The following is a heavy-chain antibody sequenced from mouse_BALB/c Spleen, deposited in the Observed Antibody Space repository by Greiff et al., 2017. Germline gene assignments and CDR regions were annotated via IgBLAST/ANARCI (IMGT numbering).Heavy chain of an antibody. CDR2: INPDSSTI. CDR1: GFDFSRYW. D-gene: IGHD1-1*01. Sequence: EVQLLESGGGLVQPGGSLKLSCAASGFDFSRYWMSWVRQAPGKGLEWIGEINPDSSTINYTPSLKDKFIISRDNAKNTLYLQMSKVRSEDTALYYCARPESLLLRPAWFAYWGQGTLVTVSA. CDR3: ARPESLLLRPAWFAY. J-gene: IGHJ3*01. V-gene: IGHV4-1*02.